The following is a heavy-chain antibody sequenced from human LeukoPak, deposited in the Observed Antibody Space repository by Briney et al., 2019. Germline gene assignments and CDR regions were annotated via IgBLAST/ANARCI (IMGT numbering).Heavy chain of an antibody. J-gene: IGHJ4*02. D-gene: IGHD5-24*01. V-gene: IGHV3-7*04. CDR1: GFTFSSYW. CDR2: IKQDGGEK. CDR3: AGRGDGNLYYFDH. Sequence: GGSLRLSCAASGFTFSSYWMSWVRQAPGKGLERVANIKQDGGEKYYVDSVKGRFTISRDNAKNSLYLQMNSLRPEDTAVYYCAGRGDGNLYYFDHWGQGTLVTVSS.